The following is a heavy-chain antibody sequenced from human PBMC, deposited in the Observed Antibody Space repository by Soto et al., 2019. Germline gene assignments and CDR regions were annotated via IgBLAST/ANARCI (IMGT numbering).Heavy chain of an antibody. Sequence: PSETLSLTCAVYGGSFSGYYWSWIRQPPGKGLEWIGEINHSGSTNYNPSLKSRVTIPVDTSKNQFSLKLSSVTAADTAVYYCARVKGIYYDFWSGPTKQKYWFDPWGQGTLVTVSS. CDR3: ARVKGIYYDFWSGPTKQKYWFDP. D-gene: IGHD3-3*01. CDR1: GGSFSGYY. V-gene: IGHV4-34*01. J-gene: IGHJ5*02. CDR2: INHSGST.